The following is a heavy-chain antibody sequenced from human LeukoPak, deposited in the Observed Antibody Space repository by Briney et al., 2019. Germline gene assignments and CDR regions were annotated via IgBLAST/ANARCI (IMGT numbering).Heavy chain of an antibody. Sequence: GGSLRLSCAASGFTFSSYAMSWVRQAPGKGLDWASGISGSGGSTYYADSVKGRFTISRDNSKNTLYLQMNSLRAEDTAVYYCARDPGSSPYYFDYWGQGTLVTVSS. D-gene: IGHD3-10*01. CDR1: GFTFSSYA. J-gene: IGHJ4*02. CDR3: ARDPGSSPYYFDY. V-gene: IGHV3-23*01. CDR2: ISGSGGST.